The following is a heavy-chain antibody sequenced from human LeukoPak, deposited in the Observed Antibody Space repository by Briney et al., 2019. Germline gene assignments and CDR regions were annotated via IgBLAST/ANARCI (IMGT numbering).Heavy chain of an antibody. CDR2: INSNSGGT. CDR1: GYTFTSYY. J-gene: IGHJ4*02. Sequence: ASVKVSCKASGYTFTSYYMHWVRQAPGQGLEWMGWINSNSGGTNFAQKFQGRVTMTRDTSISTAYMELSSLGSDDTAVYYCARGEKVATMIVTGYWGQGTLVTVSS. CDR3: ARGEKVATMIVTGY. V-gene: IGHV1-2*02. D-gene: IGHD3-22*01.